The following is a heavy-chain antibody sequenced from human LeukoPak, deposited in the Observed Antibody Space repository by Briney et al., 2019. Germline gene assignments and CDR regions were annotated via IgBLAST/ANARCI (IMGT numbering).Heavy chain of an antibody. V-gene: IGHV3-23*01. J-gene: IGHJ4*02. D-gene: IGHD4-17*01. CDR2: ISGSGGST. CDR1: GFTFSSYA. CDR3: VKDRSYGDYYFDY. Sequence: PEGSLRLSCAASGFTFSSYAMSWVRQAPGKGLEWVSAISGSGGSTYYADSVKGRFTISRENSKNTLYLQTSSLRAVDTAVYYCVKDRSYGDYYFDYWGQGTLVTVSS.